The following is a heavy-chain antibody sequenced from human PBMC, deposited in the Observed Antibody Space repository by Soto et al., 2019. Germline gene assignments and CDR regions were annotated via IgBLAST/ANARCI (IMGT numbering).Heavy chain of an antibody. J-gene: IGHJ6*02. V-gene: IGHV3-30-3*01. CDR3: ARDLGDIVLVPAATGYGMDV. CDR1: GFTFSSYA. CDR2: ISYDGSNK. D-gene: IGHD2-2*01. Sequence: QVQLVESGGGVVQPGRSLRLSCAASGFTFSSYARHWVRQAPGKGLEWVAVISYDGSNKYYADSVKGRFTISRDNSKNTLYLQMNSLRAEDTAVYYCARDLGDIVLVPAATGYGMDVWGQGTTVTVSS.